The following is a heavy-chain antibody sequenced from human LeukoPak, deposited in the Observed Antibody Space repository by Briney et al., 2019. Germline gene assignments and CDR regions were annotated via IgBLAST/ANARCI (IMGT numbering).Heavy chain of an antibody. J-gene: IGHJ4*02. CDR1: GYTFTGYY. V-gene: IGHV1-2*06. CDR3: AIYYGDYRFDY. CDR2: INPNSGGT. Sequence: ASVKVSCKASGYTFTGYYMHWVRQAPGQGLEWMGRINPNSGGTNYAQKFQGRVTMTRDTSISTAYMELSSLRSEDTAVYYCAIYYGDYRFDYWGRGTLVTVSS. D-gene: IGHD4-17*01.